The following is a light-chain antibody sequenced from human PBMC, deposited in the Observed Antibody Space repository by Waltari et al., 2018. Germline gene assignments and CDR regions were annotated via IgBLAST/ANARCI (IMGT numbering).Light chain of an antibody. CDR2: GAS. V-gene: IGKV3-20*01. Sequence: EIVLTQSPGTLSLSPGERATLSCRASQTVRNNYLAWYQQKPGQAPTLLIYGASSRATGIPDRFSGSGSGTYFSLTISSLEPEDFAVYYCQQYDISPLTFGGGTKVEIK. CDR3: QQYDISPLT. CDR1: QTVRNNY. J-gene: IGKJ4*01.